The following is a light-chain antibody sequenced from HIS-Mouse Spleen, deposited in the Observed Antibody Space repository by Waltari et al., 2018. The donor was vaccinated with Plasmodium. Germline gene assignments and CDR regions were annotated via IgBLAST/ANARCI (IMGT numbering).Light chain of an antibody. Sequence: QSVLTQPPSVSAAPGQKVTISCSGSSSNIGNNYVSWYQQLPGTAPKLLIYDNNKRPSGIPDLFSCSKSGTSATLGITGLQTGDEADYYCGTWDSSLSAGVVFGGGTKLTVL. CDR2: DNN. CDR1: SSNIGNNY. J-gene: IGLJ2*01. V-gene: IGLV1-51*01. CDR3: GTWDSSLSAGVV.